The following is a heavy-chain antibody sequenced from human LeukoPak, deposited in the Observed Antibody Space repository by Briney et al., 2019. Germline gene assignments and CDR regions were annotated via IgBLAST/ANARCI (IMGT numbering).Heavy chain of an antibody. CDR3: AREYYYDSRAPGAFDI. D-gene: IGHD3-22*01. J-gene: IGHJ3*02. V-gene: IGHV3-21*01. CDR2: ISGSGYT. CDR1: GFSFSSYA. Sequence: GSLRLSCAASGFSFSSYAMSWVRQAPGKGLDWVSHISGSGYTYYADSVKGRFTISRDNAKNSLYLQMNSLRAEDTAVYYCAREYYYDSRAPGAFDIWGQGTMVTVSS.